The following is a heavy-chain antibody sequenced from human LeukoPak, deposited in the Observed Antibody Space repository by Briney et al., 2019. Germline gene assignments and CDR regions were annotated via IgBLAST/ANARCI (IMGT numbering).Heavy chain of an antibody. J-gene: IGHJ6*02. CDR2: INSDGSST. Sequence: PGGSLRLSCAASGFTFSSYRMHWVRQAPGKGLVWVSRINSDGSSTSYADSVKGRFTISRDNAKNTLYLQMNSLRAEDTAVYYCARARSISYCSSTSCYSPYGMDVWGQGTTVTVSS. D-gene: IGHD2-2*02. CDR1: GFTFSSYR. V-gene: IGHV3-74*01. CDR3: ARARSISYCSSTSCYSPYGMDV.